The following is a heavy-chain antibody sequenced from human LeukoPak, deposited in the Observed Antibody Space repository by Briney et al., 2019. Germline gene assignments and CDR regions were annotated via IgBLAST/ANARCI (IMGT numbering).Heavy chain of an antibody. J-gene: IGHJ4*02. CDR2: IYENGGTT. CDR3: AKDFRIGYSAHFDY. V-gene: IGHV3-23*01. D-gene: IGHD2-21*01. Sequence: GGSLRLSCVGSGFTFRSHAMSWVRQAPEKGLEFVSGIYENGGTTYYADPVKGRFSISRDNSKNTLYLQMDSLRGEDTAVYYCAKDFRIGYSAHFDYWGQGALVTVSS. CDR1: GFTFRSHA.